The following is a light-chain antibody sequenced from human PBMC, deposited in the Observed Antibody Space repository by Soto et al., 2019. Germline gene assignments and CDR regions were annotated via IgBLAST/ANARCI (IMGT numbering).Light chain of an antibody. V-gene: IGKV1-5*01. Sequence: DIQMTQSPSTLSASIGGRVTITCRASQTINNWLACYQQKPGKAPNLLIYHASNLETGVPSRFSGSAFGTDFTFTISSLQPDDFATYYCQHYNSYPWTFGQGTKVDIK. J-gene: IGKJ1*01. CDR2: HAS. CDR3: QHYNSYPWT. CDR1: QTINNW.